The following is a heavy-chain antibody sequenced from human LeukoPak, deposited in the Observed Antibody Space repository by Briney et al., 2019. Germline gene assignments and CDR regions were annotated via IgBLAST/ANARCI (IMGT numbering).Heavy chain of an antibody. J-gene: IGHJ4*02. CDR1: GGSISSGGYY. CDR2: IYYSGST. V-gene: IGHV4-31*03. Sequence: PSETLSLTCTVSGGSISSGGYYWSWIRQHPGKGLEWIGYIYYSGSTYYNPSLKSRVTISVDTSKNQFSLKLSSVTAADTAVYYCARGEVANYFDYWGQGTLVTVSS. CDR3: ARGEVANYFDY. D-gene: IGHD1-26*01.